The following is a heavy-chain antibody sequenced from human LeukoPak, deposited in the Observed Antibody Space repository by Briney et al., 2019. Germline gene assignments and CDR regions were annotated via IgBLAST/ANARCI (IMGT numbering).Heavy chain of an antibody. CDR1: GGSVGSGSYY. J-gene: IGHJ5*02. CDR3: ARDTYYYDSSGYGANWFDP. V-gene: IGHV4-61*01. D-gene: IGHD3-22*01. Sequence: SETLSLTCTVSGGSVGSGSYYWSWIRQPPGKGLEWIGYIYYSGSTNYNPSLKSRVTISVDTSKNQFSLKLSSVTAADTAVYYCARDTYYYDSSGYGANWFDPWGQGTLVTVSS. CDR2: IYYSGST.